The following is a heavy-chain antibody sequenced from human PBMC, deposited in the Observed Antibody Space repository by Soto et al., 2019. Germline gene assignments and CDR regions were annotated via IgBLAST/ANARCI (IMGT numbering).Heavy chain of an antibody. V-gene: IGHV4-4*02. J-gene: IGHJ6*02. D-gene: IGHD1-1*01. CDR2: IFHNGRT. CDR3: AKGNEALDV. CDR1: GGSLSVNNW. Sequence: QVQLQESGPRLVKPSGTLSLTCVVSGGSLSVNNWWRWVRQSPGRGLEWIGEIFHNGRTSYNPSLRGQVTMSVDKSNNEFSLRVTSGTDADTAVYYCAKGNEALDVWGQGTTVIVS.